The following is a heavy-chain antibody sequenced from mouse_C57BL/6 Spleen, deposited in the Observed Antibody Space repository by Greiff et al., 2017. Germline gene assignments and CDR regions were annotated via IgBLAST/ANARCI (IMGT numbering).Heavy chain of an antibody. CDR3: TRHAYYAMDD. J-gene: IGHJ4*01. CDR1: GFTFSDAW. V-gene: IGHV6-6*01. CDR2: ISNKANNHAT. Sequence: EVKVEESGGGLVQPGGSMKISCAASGFTFSDAWMDWVRQSPEKGLEWVAEISNKANNHATYYAESVKGMFTISRDDSKSGVYLQMNSLSAEDTGIYYGTRHAYYAMDDWGQGTSVTVSS.